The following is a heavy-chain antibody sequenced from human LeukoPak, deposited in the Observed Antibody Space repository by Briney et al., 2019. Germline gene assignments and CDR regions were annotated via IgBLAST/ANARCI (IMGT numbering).Heavy chain of an antibody. J-gene: IGHJ4*02. V-gene: IGHV3-53*01. Sequence: GGSLRLSCAASGFTFDDYGMSWVRQAPGKGLEWVSFIYSDNTHYSDSVKGRFTISRDNSKNTLYLQMNSLRAEDTAVYYCARRAGAYSHPYDYWGQGTLVTVSS. D-gene: IGHD4/OR15-4a*01. CDR3: ARRAGAYSHPYDY. CDR2: IYSDNT. CDR1: GFTFDDYG.